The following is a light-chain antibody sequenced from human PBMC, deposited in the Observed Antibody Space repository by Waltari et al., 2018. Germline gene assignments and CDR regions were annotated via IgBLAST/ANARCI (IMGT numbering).Light chain of an antibody. J-gene: IGLJ2*01. Sequence: SYEVTQPPSVSVSPGQTATITCPGDKVGDTSVCWYQQKAGQSPVLLIYRDNMRPSGIPERFSGSNSGNTATLTISGTQALDEADYHCQAWDSGIVFGGGTKLTVL. CDR3: QAWDSGIV. CDR2: RDN. CDR1: KVGDTS. V-gene: IGLV3-1*01.